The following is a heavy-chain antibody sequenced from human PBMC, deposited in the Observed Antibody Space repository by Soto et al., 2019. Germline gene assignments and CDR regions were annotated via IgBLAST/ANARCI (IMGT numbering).Heavy chain of an antibody. Sequence: QVPLVQSGAEVKKPGASVKVSCKASGYTFTSYDINWVRQATGQGLEWMGWMNPNSGNTGYAQKFQGRVTMTRNTSISTAYMELSSLRSEDTAVYYCARAAAAGTGYYYYGMDVWGQGTTVTVSS. CDR3: ARAAAAGTGYYYYGMDV. V-gene: IGHV1-8*01. CDR1: GYTFTSYD. CDR2: MNPNSGNT. D-gene: IGHD6-13*01. J-gene: IGHJ6*02.